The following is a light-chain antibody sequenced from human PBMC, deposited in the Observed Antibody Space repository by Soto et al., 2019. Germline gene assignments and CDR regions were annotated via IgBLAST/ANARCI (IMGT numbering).Light chain of an antibody. Sequence: QSALTQPASVSGSPGQSITISCTGTSSDIGGYNYVSWYQHHPGKAPKLMIHDVSNRPSGVSNRFSGSKSGNTASLTISGLQAEDEADYYCSPYTSTSTLAVFGGGTQLTVL. CDR3: SPYTSTSTLAV. CDR1: SSDIGGYNY. V-gene: IGLV2-14*03. CDR2: DVS. J-gene: IGLJ7*01.